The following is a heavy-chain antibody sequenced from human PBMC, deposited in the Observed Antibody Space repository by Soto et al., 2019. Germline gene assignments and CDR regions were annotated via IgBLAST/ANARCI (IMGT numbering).Heavy chain of an antibody. J-gene: IGHJ4*02. CDR1: GGSISSYY. CDR2: IYYSGST. Sequence: SETLSLTCTVSGGSISSYYWSWIRQPPGKGLEWIGYIYYSGSTNYNPSLKSRVTISVDTSKNQFSLKLSSVTAADTAVYYCGRHVIERAPFGYWGQGTLVT. CDR3: GRHVIERAPFGY. V-gene: IGHV4-59*08.